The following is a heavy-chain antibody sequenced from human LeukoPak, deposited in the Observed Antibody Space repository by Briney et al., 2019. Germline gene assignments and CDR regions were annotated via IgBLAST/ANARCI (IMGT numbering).Heavy chain of an antibody. Sequence: PSETLSLTCTVSGGSVSSSSYYWSWIRQPPGKGLEWIGNIYYSGSTNYNPSLKSRVTISVDTSKNQFSLNLSSVTAADTAVYYCARTAGYSSGWYGYWGQGTLVTVSS. CDR3: ARTAGYSSGWYGY. V-gene: IGHV4-61*01. CDR1: GGSVSSSSYY. CDR2: IYYSGST. D-gene: IGHD6-19*01. J-gene: IGHJ4*02.